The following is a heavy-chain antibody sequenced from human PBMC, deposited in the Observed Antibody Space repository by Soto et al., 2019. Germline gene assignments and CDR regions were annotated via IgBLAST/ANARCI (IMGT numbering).Heavy chain of an antibody. Sequence: PVGPLRLSCIVSGFGFTTYYVTWVRQAPGKGLEWIGYIYYSGSTNYNPSLKSRVTISVDTSKNQFSLKLSSVTAADTAVYYCARGGASSKWLDPWGQGTLVTVSS. CDR1: GFGFTTYY. CDR2: IYYSGST. CDR3: ARGGASSKWLDP. V-gene: IGHV4-59*01. J-gene: IGHJ5*02.